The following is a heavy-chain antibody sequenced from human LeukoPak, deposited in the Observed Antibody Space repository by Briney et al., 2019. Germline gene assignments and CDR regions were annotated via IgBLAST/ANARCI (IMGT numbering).Heavy chain of an antibody. CDR3: AKSGGWTPSTPPDY. J-gene: IGHJ4*02. Sequence: GGSLRLSCAASGFTFSSYWMHWVRQAPGKGLVWVSRINSDGSSTSYADSVKGRFTISRDNAKNTLYLQMNSLRAEDTAVYYCAKSGGWTPSTPPDYWGQGTLVTVSS. D-gene: IGHD2-15*01. CDR2: INSDGSST. V-gene: IGHV3-74*01. CDR1: GFTFSSYW.